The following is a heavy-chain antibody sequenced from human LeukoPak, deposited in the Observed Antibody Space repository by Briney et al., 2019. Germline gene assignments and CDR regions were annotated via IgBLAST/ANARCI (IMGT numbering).Heavy chain of an antibody. V-gene: IGHV4-39*07. J-gene: IGHJ4*02. CDR2: IYYTGST. Sequence: PSETLSLTCAVSGASISGSGYYLGWIRQPPGKGLEWIGNIYYTGSTYYNASLQSRVTISVDTSKNQFSLKLSSVTAADTAVYYCARLHYGDADFDYWGQGTLVTVSS. CDR3: ARLHYGDADFDY. D-gene: IGHD4-17*01. CDR1: GASISGSGYY.